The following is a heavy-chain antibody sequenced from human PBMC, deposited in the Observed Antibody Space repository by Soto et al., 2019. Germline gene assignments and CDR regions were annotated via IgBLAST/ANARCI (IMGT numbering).Heavy chain of an antibody. CDR1: GFSFSYFA. CDR2: ISGSGGNT. J-gene: IGHJ4*02. D-gene: IGHD6-19*01. Sequence: EVQLLESGGSLVHPGGSLRLSCAASGFSFSYFAMSWVRQAPGKGLEWVAAISGSGGNTYYADSVKGRFTMSRDNSKNTLFLQMNSLRDEDTAVYYCAKDRGGSGWSTLDHWGQGTLVTVSS. V-gene: IGHV3-23*01. CDR3: AKDRGGSGWSTLDH.